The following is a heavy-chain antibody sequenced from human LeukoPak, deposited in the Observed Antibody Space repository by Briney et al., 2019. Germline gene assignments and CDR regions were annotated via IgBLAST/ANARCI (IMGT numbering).Heavy chain of an antibody. CDR3: VSFYETY. J-gene: IGHJ4*02. D-gene: IGHD2/OR15-2a*01. V-gene: IGHV3-74*01. CDR2: INSDGSWT. Sequence: GGFLRLSCAASGNYWMHWVRQVPGKGLVWVSHINSDGSWTSYADSVKGRFTISKDNAKNTVYLQMNSLRAEDTAVYYCVSFYETYWGRGTLVTVSS. CDR1: GNYW.